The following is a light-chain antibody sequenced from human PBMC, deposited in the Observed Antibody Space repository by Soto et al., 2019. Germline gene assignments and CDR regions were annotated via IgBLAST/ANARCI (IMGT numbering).Light chain of an antibody. V-gene: IGKV1-5*03. Sequence: DIQMTQSPATLSASVGDRVTITCRASQSLSSWLAWYQQKPGKAPNLLIYKASSLESGVPSRFSGSGSGTEFTLTISSLQPDDFATYYCQQYNSYPVSFGQGTKLEIK. CDR2: KAS. J-gene: IGKJ2*01. CDR1: QSLSSW. CDR3: QQYNSYPVS.